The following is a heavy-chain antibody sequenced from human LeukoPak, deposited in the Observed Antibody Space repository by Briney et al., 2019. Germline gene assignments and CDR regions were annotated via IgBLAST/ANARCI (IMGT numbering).Heavy chain of an antibody. CDR3: ARVGRRRDAEGYFDY. V-gene: IGHV4-4*07. D-gene: IGHD5-24*01. J-gene: IGHJ4*02. CDR2: IYTTGYS. Sequence: SETLSLTCTVSGGSISSYYWSWIRQPAGKGLEWIGHIYTTGYSDYNPSLKSRVTMSVDTSKNQFSLKLSSVTAADTAVYYCARVGRRRDAEGYFDYWGQGTLVTVSS. CDR1: GGSISSYY.